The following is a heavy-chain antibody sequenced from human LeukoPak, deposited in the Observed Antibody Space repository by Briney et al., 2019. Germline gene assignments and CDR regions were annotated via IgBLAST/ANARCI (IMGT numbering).Heavy chain of an antibody. CDR1: GGSISSGGYY. CDR2: IYYSGST. Sequence: PSQTLSLTCTVSGGSISSGGYYWSWIRQHPGKGLEWIGYIYYSGSTYYNPSLKSRVTLFADTSKNHFSLRLSSVTAADTAVYYCTRQLLGSYYDSSAYNFDYWGQGTLVTVSS. D-gene: IGHD3-22*01. J-gene: IGHJ4*02. V-gene: IGHV4-31*03. CDR3: TRQLLGSYYDSSAYNFDY.